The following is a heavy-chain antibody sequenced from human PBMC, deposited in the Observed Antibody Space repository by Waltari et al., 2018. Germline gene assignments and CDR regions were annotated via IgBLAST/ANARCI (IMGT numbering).Heavy chain of an antibody. J-gene: IGHJ4*02. Sequence: QVQLQQWGAGLLKPSETLSLTCAVYGGSFSGYYWSWIRQPPGKGLEWIGEINHRGSTKYNPSLKSRVTISVDTSKNQFSLKLTSGTAADTAVDYCARKPVVGATDYWGQGTLVTVSS. CDR2: INHRGST. V-gene: IGHV4-34*01. CDR3: ARKPVVGATDY. D-gene: IGHD1-26*01. CDR1: GGSFSGYY.